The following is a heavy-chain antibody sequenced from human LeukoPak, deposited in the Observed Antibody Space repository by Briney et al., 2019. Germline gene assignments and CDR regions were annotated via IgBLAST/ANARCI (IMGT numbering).Heavy chain of an antibody. D-gene: IGHD3-22*01. V-gene: IGHV3-9*01. Sequence: GGSLRLSCAASGFTFDDYAMHWVRQAPGKGLEWVSGISWNSGSIGYADSVKGRFTISRDNAKNSLYLQMNSLRAEDTAVYYCAKGASPYTYYYDSSGYQKGYYFDYWGQGTLVTVSS. CDR2: ISWNSGSI. CDR1: GFTFDDYA. J-gene: IGHJ4*02. CDR3: AKGASPYTYYYDSSGYQKGYYFDY.